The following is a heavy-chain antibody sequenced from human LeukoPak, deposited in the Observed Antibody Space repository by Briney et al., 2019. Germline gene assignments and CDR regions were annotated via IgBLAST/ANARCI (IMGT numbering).Heavy chain of an antibody. D-gene: IGHD3-3*01. V-gene: IGHV4-38-2*02. Sequence: SETLFLTCSVSGYSISSGYYWAWIRQPPGKGLEWIGTIYHSGNTYYTPSLKSRVTIPVDTSKNQFSLKLSSVTAADTAVYYCARDGALGFLEWLYSYMDVWGKGTTVTVSS. CDR2: IYHSGNT. CDR3: ARDGALGFLEWLYSYMDV. J-gene: IGHJ6*03. CDR1: GYSISSGYY.